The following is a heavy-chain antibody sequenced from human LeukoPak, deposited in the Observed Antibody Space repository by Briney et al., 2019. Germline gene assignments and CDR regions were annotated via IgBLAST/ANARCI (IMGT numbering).Heavy chain of an antibody. CDR3: ARNYYNSGDDT. V-gene: IGHV4-4*02. Sequence: SGTLSLTCAVSGGSISSSNWWSWVRQPPGKGLEWIGQIYHSGSTNYNPSLKSRVAMSVDKSKNQFSLNLNSVTAADAAVYYCARNYYNSGDDTWGQGTMVTVSS. J-gene: IGHJ3*01. CDR1: GGSISSSNW. CDR2: IYHSGST. D-gene: IGHD3-22*01.